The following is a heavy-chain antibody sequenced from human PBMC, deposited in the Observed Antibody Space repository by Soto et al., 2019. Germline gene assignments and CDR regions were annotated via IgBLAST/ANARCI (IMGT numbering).Heavy chain of an antibody. D-gene: IGHD6-19*01. CDR1: AFTFSSYW. CDR3: ARDPYPWTSGWNWFDP. J-gene: IGHJ5*02. CDR2: INSDGSST. V-gene: IGHV3-74*01. Sequence: EVQLVESGGDLVQPGGSLRLSCAASAFTFSSYWMHWVRQAPGKGMVWVSRINSDGSSTNYADSVKGRFTISRDNAKNTLYLQMNSLRAEDTAVYYYARDPYPWTSGWNWFDPWGKGTLVTVSS.